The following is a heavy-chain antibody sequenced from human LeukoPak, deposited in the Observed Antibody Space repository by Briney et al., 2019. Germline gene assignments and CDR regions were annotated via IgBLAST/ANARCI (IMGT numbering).Heavy chain of an antibody. V-gene: IGHV4-39*07. D-gene: IGHD1-26*01. CDR3: AREVGATPYDAFDI. CDR2: IYYSGST. CDR1: GVSIGSTSYY. J-gene: IGHJ3*02. Sequence: SETLSLTCTVSGVSIGSTSYYWSWIRQPPGKGLEWIGYIYYSGSTYYNPPLKSRVTMSVDTSKNQFSLKLSSVTAADTAVYYCAREVGATPYDAFDIWGQGTMVTVSS.